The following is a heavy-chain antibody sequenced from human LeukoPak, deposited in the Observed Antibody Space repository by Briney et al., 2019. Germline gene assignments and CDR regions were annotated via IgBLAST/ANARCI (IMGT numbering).Heavy chain of an antibody. CDR1: GFTFSRYG. CDR2: ISYDGSNK. CDR3: AKDPTYCSSTSCYAGNYFDY. J-gene: IGHJ4*02. V-gene: IGHV3-30*18. D-gene: IGHD2-2*01. Sequence: PGGSLRLSCAASGFTFSRYGMHWVRQAPGKGLEWVAVISYDGSNKYYADSVKGRFTISRDNSKNTLYLQMNSLRAEDTAVYYCAKDPTYCSSTSCYAGNYFDYWGQGTLVTVSS.